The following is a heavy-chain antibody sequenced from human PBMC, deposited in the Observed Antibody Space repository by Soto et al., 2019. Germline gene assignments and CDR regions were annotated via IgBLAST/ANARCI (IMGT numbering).Heavy chain of an antibody. Sequence: GESLKISCKGSGYIFSIYWIGWVRQVPGKGLEWMGIIYPGDSDTRYNPSFQGQVTISVDKSTSTAYLRWNSLKASDTAIYYCARRAFCGGDCTARPQDYYGMDVWGQGTAVTVSS. CDR1: GYIFSIYW. V-gene: IGHV5-51*01. D-gene: IGHD2-21*02. J-gene: IGHJ6*02. CDR3: ARRAFCGGDCTARPQDYYGMDV. CDR2: IYPGDSDT.